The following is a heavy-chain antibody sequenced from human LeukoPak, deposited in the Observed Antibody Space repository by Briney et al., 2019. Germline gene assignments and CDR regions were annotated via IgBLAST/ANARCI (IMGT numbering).Heavy chain of an antibody. CDR2: ISGSGGST. CDR3: AKVLPSGSYYPTAGAFDI. J-gene: IGHJ3*02. V-gene: IGHV3-23*01. D-gene: IGHD1-26*01. CDR1: GFTFSSYA. Sequence: GGSPRLSCAASGFTFSSYAMSWVRQAPGKGLEWVSAISGSGGSTYYADSVKGRFTISRDNSKNTLYLQMNSLRAEDTAVYYCAKVLPSGSYYPTAGAFDIWGQGTMVTVSS.